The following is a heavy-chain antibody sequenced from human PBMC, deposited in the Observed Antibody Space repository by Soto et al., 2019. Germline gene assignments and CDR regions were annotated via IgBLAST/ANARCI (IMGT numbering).Heavy chain of an antibody. CDR1: GFTFSSYA. CDR2: ISGSGGST. D-gene: IGHD2-2*01. CDR3: AKDVREYQLPRIDY. J-gene: IGHJ4*02. V-gene: IGHV3-23*01. Sequence: GGSLRLSCAASGFTFSSYAMSWVRQAPGKGLEWVSAISGSGGSTYYADSVKGRFTISRDNSKNTLYLQMNSLRAEDTAVYYCAKDVREYQLPRIDYWAQGTLVTVSS.